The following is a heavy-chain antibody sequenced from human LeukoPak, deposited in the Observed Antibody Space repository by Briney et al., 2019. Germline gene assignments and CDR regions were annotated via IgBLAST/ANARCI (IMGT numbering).Heavy chain of an antibody. J-gene: IGHJ4*02. Sequence: SQTLSLTCAISGESVFSNTAAWNWIRRSPSRGLEWLGRTYYRSRWSDDYAVSMRGRITMNPDTSKNQVSLQLNSVTPEDTAVYYCARVRIVGATLRFDYWGQGTLVTVSS. CDR1: GESVFSNTAA. V-gene: IGHV6-1*01. D-gene: IGHD1-26*01. CDR3: ARVRIVGATLRFDY. CDR2: TYYRSRWSD.